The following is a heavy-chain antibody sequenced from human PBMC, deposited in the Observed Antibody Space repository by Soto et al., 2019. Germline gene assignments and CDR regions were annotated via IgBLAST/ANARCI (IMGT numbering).Heavy chain of an antibody. CDR2: IWYDGNNK. D-gene: IGHD2-21*01. CDR1: GFTFSNYG. CDR3: ARGLHSLFDY. J-gene: IGHJ4*02. V-gene: IGHV3-33*01. Sequence: PGGSLRLSCAASGFTFSNYGMHWVRQAPRRGVEWVAVIWYDGNNKYYADPVKGRFTISRDNSNNTLYVQMTSLRAEDTAVYYCARGLHSLFDYWGQGTLVTVSS.